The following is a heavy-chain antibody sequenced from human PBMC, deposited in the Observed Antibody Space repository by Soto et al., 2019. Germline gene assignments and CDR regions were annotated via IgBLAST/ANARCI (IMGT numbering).Heavy chain of an antibody. D-gene: IGHD6-13*01. Sequence: EVQLLESGGGLVQPGGSLRLSCAASGVTFSSYAMNWVRQTPGKGLEWVSIISGGGGSAYYADSVKGRFSISRDNSKNTLYLQMNSLIAEDTAVYYCAKVGSSWYSHFDYWGQGTLVTVSS. V-gene: IGHV3-23*01. CDR3: AKVGSSWYSHFDY. CDR1: GVTFSSYA. J-gene: IGHJ4*02. CDR2: ISGGGGSA.